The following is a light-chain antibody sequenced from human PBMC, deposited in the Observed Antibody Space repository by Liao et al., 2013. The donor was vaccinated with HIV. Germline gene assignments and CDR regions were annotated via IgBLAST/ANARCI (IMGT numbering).Light chain of an antibody. CDR3: QVWDSSSDHRGV. V-gene: IGLV3-21*01. CDR1: NIGSKS. Sequence: SYVLTQPPSVSVAPGKTASITCAGNNIGSKSVHWYQQKPGQAPVLVIYYDSDRPSGIPERFSGSNSGNTATLTISRVEAGDEADYYCQVWDSSSDHRGVFGGGTKLTVL. CDR2: YDS. J-gene: IGLJ3*02.